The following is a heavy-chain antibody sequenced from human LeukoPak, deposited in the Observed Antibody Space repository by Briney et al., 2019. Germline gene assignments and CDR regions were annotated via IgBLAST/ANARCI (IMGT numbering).Heavy chain of an antibody. CDR2: IIPIFGTA. D-gene: IGHD2-2*01. CDR3: ARARYYCSSTSCPFDY. Sequence: ASVKVSCKASGGTFSSYAISWVRQAPGQGLEWMGGIIPIFGTANYAQKFQGRVTITTDESTSTAYMELSSLRSEDTAVYYCARARYYCSSTSCPFDYWGQGTLVTVSS. CDR1: GGTFSSYA. V-gene: IGHV1-69*05. J-gene: IGHJ4*02.